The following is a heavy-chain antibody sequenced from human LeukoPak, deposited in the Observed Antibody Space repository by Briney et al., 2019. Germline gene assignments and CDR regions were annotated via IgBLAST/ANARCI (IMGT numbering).Heavy chain of an antibody. CDR3: ATRQDY. CDR2: ISNSGNTI. CDR1: GSTFNTSS. J-gene: IGHJ4*02. Sequence: PGGSLRLSCAASGSTFNTSSMNWVRQAPGKGLEWISYISNSGNTIYYADSVKGRFTISRVNAKNSLYLQMNSLRAEDSAVYYCATRQDYWGQGTLVTASS. V-gene: IGHV3-48*01.